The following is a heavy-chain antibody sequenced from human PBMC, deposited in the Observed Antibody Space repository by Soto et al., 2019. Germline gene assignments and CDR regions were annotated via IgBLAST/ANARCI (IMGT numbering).Heavy chain of an antibody. Sequence: SETLSLTCAVYGGSFSGYYWNWIRQPPGKGLEWIGEIDHSGYTNYNPSLKSRVTISVDTSKNRFSLRLTSVTAADTAVYYCARVRDWFDPWGQGTLVTVSS. D-gene: IGHD3-3*01. J-gene: IGHJ5*02. V-gene: IGHV4-34*01. CDR3: ARVRDWFDP. CDR1: GGSFSGYY. CDR2: IDHSGYT.